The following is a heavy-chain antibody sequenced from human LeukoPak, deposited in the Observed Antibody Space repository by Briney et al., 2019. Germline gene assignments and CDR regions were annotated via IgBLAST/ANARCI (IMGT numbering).Heavy chain of an antibody. J-gene: IGHJ4*02. D-gene: IGHD6-19*01. V-gene: IGHV3-30*18. CDR3: AKESVAGIYYFDY. CDR2: ISYDGSNK. CDR1: GFTFSSYG. Sequence: GGSLILSCAASGFTFSSYGMHWVRQAPGKGLEWVAVISYDGSNKYYADSVKGRFTISGDNSKNTLYLQMNSLRAEDTAVYYCAKESVAGIYYFDYWGQGTLVTVSS.